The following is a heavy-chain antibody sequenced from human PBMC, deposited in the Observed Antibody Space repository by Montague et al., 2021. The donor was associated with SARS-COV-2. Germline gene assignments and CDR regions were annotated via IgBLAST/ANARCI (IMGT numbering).Heavy chain of an antibody. Sequence: TLSLTCTVSGGSISYGGYFWNWIRQHPGKGLEWIGYIDKSGTTXYXXXXKXRVSLSVDTSKNQFSLNLSSVTAADTAVYYCARDCYDYGSGSYQRWFDPWGQGTLVTVSS. V-gene: IGHV4-31*03. CDR2: IDKSGTT. CDR1: GGSISYGGYF. J-gene: IGHJ5*02. D-gene: IGHD3-10*01. CDR3: ARDCYDYGSGSYQRWFDP.